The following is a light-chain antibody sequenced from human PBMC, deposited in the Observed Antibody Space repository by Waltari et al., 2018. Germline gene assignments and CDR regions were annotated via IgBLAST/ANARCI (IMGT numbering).Light chain of an antibody. CDR2: AAS. V-gene: IGKV1-27*01. CDR1: QAISNY. CDR3: QKYNSAPLT. Sequence: DIQMTQSPSSLSASVGDRVTITCRASQAISNYLAWYQQKPGKVPKLLIYAASILQSGVPSRFSGTGSGTGFSLTISILQPEYVATYYCQKYNSAPLTFGGGTKVEIK. J-gene: IGKJ4*01.